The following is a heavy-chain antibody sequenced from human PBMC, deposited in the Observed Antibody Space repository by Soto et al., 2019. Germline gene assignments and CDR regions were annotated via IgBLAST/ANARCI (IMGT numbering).Heavy chain of an antibody. Sequence: SETLSLTCTVSGGSISSGGYYWSWIRQPPGKGLEWIGYIYYSGSTNYNPSLKSRVTISVDTSKNQFSLKLSSVTAADTAVYYCASSYSNYALIDYYYYGMDVWGQGTTVTVSS. CDR2: IYYSGST. CDR1: GGSISSGGYY. V-gene: IGHV4-61*08. J-gene: IGHJ6*02. CDR3: ASSYSNYALIDYYYYGMDV. D-gene: IGHD4-4*01.